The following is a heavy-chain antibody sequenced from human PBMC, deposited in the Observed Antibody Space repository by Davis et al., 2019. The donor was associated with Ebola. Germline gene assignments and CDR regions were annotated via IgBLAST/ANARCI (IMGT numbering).Heavy chain of an antibody. Sequence: AASVKVSCKASGYVFVMYGISWVRQAPGQGLEWMGWISPYDGSTNYAQKFQGRVTMTRNTSISTAYMELSSLRSEDTAVYYCARDSSGWYTRTYYYYGMDVWGQGTTVTVSS. CDR1: GYVFVMYG. CDR3: ARDSSGWYTRTYYYYGMDV. CDR2: ISPYDGST. V-gene: IGHV1-18*01. J-gene: IGHJ6*02. D-gene: IGHD6-19*01.